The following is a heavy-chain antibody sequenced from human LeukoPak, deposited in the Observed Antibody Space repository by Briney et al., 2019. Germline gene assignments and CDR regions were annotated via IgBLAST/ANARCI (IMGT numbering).Heavy chain of an antibody. Sequence: GSLRLSCAASGFTFSSYWMSWVRQSPGKGLEWVGSIYYGGSTSYNPSLKSRVTMSVDTSKSQFSLKLSSVTAADAATYFCARHVPSRVRDNGWYGEFDNWGQGTLVTVSS. J-gene: IGHJ4*02. CDR1: GFTFSSYW. CDR2: IYYGGST. D-gene: IGHD3-10*01. V-gene: IGHV4-39*01. CDR3: ARHVPSRVRDNGWYGEFDN.